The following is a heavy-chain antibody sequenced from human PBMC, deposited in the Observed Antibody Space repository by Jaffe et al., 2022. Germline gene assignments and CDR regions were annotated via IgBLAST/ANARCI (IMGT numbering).Heavy chain of an antibody. V-gene: IGHV3-48*01. CDR3: ARDQAYSFDY. D-gene: IGHD2-21*01. Sequence: EVQLVESGGGLVQPGGSLRLSCEASGFTFSNDPMNWVRQAPGKGLEWLSHIRSGGDIIYYADSVKGRFTISRDNAKNSLYLQMNSLRVEDTAVYYCARDQAYSFDYWGQGTLVTVSS. CDR1: GFTFSNDP. CDR2: IRSGGDII. J-gene: IGHJ4*02.